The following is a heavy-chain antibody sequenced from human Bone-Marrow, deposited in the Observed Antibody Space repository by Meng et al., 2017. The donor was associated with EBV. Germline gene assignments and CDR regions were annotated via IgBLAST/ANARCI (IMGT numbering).Heavy chain of an antibody. J-gene: IGHJ4*02. V-gene: IGHV3-33*01. CDR2: IWYDGSNK. CDR3: ARWGGLGCGPGTCHFDS. D-gene: IGHD2-15*01. Sequence: VRMVESGGAWLRLGGSLRLSCAASGLTYSSYGMTWVRQSPGKGLEWVAVIWYDGSNKYYADSVKGRFTISRDNSKNTLYLQMNSLRAEDTAVYYCARWGGLGCGPGTCHFDSWGQGILVTVSS. CDR1: GLTYSSYG.